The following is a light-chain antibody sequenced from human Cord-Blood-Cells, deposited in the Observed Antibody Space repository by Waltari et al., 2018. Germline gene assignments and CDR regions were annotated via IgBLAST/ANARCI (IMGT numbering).Light chain of an antibody. V-gene: IGLV2-11*01. CDR3: CSYAGSYTLV. CDR2: DVS. Sequence: HSALPQPLSVSGAPGTSVTIACTGTSRDVGGYNYVSWYQQYPAKAPNLMIYDVSKRPSGVPDRFSGSKSGNTASVTISGLQAEDEADYYCCSYAGSYTLVFGTGTKVTVL. J-gene: IGLJ1*01. CDR1: SRDVGGYNY.